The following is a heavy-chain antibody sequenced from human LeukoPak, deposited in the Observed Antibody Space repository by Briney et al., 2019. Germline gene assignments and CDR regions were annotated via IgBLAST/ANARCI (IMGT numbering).Heavy chain of an antibody. J-gene: IGHJ4*02. Sequence: GGSLRLSCAASGFTFSSYAMSWVRQAPGKGLEWVSAISGSGGSTYYADSVKGRFTISRDNSKNSLYLQMNSLRTEDTALYYCAKDLDSSSWYYAFDYWGQGTLVTVSS. V-gene: IGHV3-23*01. CDR2: ISGSGGST. CDR1: GFTFSSYA. CDR3: AKDLDSSSWYYAFDY. D-gene: IGHD6-13*01.